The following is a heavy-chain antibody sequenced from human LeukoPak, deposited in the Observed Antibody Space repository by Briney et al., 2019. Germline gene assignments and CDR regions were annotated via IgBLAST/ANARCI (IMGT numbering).Heavy chain of an antibody. D-gene: IGHD3-3*01. J-gene: IGHJ6*02. CDR2: VNNDGSTT. CDR3: AKSAYDFWSGYPKRGYYYGMDV. Sequence: GGPLRLSCAASGFAFSSYWMHWVRQAPGKGLVWVSRVNNDGSTTRYADSVKGRFTISRDNARNTLYLQMNSLRAEDTAVYYCAKSAYDFWSGYPKRGYYYGMDVWGQGTTVTVSS. CDR1: GFAFSSYW. V-gene: IGHV3-74*01.